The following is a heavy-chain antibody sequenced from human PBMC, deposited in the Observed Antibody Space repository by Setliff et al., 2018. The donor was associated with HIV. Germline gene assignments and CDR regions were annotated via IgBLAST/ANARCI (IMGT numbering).Heavy chain of an antibody. CDR2: LQSGGET. J-gene: IGHJ4*02. CDR1: GFALSSNY. V-gene: IGHV3-53*05. Sequence: PGGSLRLSCAASGFALSSNYMTWVRQAPGKGLEWVSLLQSGGETSYAGSVRGRFTTSRDNFKNIMYLQMNSLTVDDTAVYYCAKVGKDDYNYDYFDSWGQGTLVTVSS. D-gene: IGHD4-4*01. CDR3: AKVGKDDYNYDYFDS.